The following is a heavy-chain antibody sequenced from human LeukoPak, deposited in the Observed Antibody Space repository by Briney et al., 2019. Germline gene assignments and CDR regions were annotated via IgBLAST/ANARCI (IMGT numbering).Heavy chain of an antibody. CDR2: ISYDGSNK. CDR1: GFTFSSYA. J-gene: IGHJ5*02. D-gene: IGHD2-15*01. CDR3: ARETSAGWFDP. Sequence: SGGSLRLSCAASGFTFSSYAMHWVRQAPGKGLEWVAVISYDGSNKYYADSVKGRFTISRDNSKNTLYLQMNSLRAEDTAVYYYARETSAGWFDPWGQGTLVTVSS. V-gene: IGHV3-30*04.